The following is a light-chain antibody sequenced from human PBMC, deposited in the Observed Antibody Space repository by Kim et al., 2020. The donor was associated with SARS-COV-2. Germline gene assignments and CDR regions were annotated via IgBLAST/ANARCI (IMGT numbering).Light chain of an antibody. CDR3: SAWDSGLSAWV. V-gene: IGLV10-54*01. CDR2: RNN. Sequence: RRAATHTDPGNSYNFCSQGAACLKHHQGHPPKLLSYRNNNRASGISERLSASRSGSTASLTITGLQPEDEADYYCSAWDSGLSAWVFGGGTQLTVL. J-gene: IGLJ3*02. CDR1: SYNFCSQG.